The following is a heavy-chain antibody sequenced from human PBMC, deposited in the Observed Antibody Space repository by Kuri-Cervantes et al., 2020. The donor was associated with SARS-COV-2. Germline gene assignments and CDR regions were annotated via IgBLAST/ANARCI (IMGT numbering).Heavy chain of an antibody. D-gene: IGHD3-10*01. CDR1: GFTFRTYS. CDR3: ARDLAGGYGSGSEFDY. Sequence: GESLKISCAASGFTFRTYSMIWVRQAPGKGLEWVTSISSGSDYIYYADSVKGRFTISRDNAKNTLYLQMNSLRAEDTAVYYCARDLAGGYGSGSEFDYWGQGTLVTVSS. CDR2: ISSGSDYI. V-gene: IGHV3-21*01. J-gene: IGHJ4*02.